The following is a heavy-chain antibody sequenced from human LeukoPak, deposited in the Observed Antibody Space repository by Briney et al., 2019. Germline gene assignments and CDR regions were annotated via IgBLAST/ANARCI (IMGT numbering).Heavy chain of an antibody. V-gene: IGHV1-69*13. CDR3: ARVEAAAGTFSLRAIQNVDY. J-gene: IGHJ4*02. Sequence: GASVKVSCKASGGTFSSYAISWVRQAPGQGLEWMGGIIPIFGTANYAQKFQGRVTITADESTSTAYMELSSLRSEDTAVYYCARVEAAAGTFSLRAIQNVDYWGQGTLVTVSS. CDR2: IIPIFGTA. CDR1: GGTFSSYA. D-gene: IGHD6-13*01.